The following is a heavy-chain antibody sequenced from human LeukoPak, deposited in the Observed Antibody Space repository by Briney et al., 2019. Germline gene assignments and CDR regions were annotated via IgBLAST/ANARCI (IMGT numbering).Heavy chain of an antibody. D-gene: IGHD4-17*01. Sequence: GGSLRLSCAASGFTFSSYSINWVRQAPGKELEWVSSISSSSSHTFYADSVKGRFTISRDNAKKSLYLQMNSLRAEDMAVYYCARDLNDYGDHFDYWGQGTLVTVSS. CDR2: ISSSSSHT. CDR1: GFTFSSYS. V-gene: IGHV3-21*01. CDR3: ARDLNDYGDHFDY. J-gene: IGHJ4*02.